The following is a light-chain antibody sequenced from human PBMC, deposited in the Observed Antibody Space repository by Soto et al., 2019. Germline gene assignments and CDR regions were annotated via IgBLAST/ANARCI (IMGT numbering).Light chain of an antibody. J-gene: IGKJ4*01. CDR2: AAS. V-gene: IGKV1-9*01. Sequence: DIQLTQSRSFLSASVGDRVTITCRASQDISSSLAWYQQKPGKAPKILMYAASSLESWVPSRFSGSGSGTEFTLTISSLQPDDFATYYCQQVNSFPPFTFGGGTTVEIK. CDR1: QDISSS. CDR3: QQVNSFPPFT.